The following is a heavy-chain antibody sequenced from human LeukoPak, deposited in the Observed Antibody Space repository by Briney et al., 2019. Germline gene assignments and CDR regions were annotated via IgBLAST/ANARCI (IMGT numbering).Heavy chain of an antibody. J-gene: IGHJ4*02. CDR2: IIPIFGTA. D-gene: IGHD2-2*01. CDR1: GGTFSSYA. V-gene: IGHV1-69*05. Sequence: SVKVSCKASGGTFSSYAITWVRQAPGQGLEWIGGIIPIFGTANYAQKFQGRVTITTDESTSTAYMELSSLRSEDTAVYYCARSLAGYCSSTSCYPFDYWGQGTLVTVSS. CDR3: ARSLAGYCSSTSCYPFDY.